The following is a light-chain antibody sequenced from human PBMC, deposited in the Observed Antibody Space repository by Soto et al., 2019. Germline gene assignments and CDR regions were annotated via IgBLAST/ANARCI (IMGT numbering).Light chain of an antibody. J-gene: IGLJ1*01. V-gene: IGLV2-23*02. CDR2: AVN. Sequence: QSVLTQPASVSGSPGQSITISCTGTSSDVGNYNLVSWYQQHPGKAPKLMIYAVNKRPSGVSDRFSGSKSGNTASLTISGLQAEDEADYYCCSYAGSSTYVFGTGTKVTVL. CDR3: CSYAGSSTYV. CDR1: SSDVGNYNL.